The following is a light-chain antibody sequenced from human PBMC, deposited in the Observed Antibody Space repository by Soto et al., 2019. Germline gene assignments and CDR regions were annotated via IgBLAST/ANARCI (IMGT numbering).Light chain of an antibody. CDR1: SSDVESYKH. Sequence: QSALTQPASVSGSPGQSITISCTGTSSDVESYKHVSWYQQYPGKAPKLMIYEATKRPSWVSNRFSGSKSGNVASLTISGLQAEDEADYYCTSYSDSKTGVFGGGTKLTVL. V-gene: IGLV2-14*02. J-gene: IGLJ3*02. CDR3: TSYSDSKTGV. CDR2: EAT.